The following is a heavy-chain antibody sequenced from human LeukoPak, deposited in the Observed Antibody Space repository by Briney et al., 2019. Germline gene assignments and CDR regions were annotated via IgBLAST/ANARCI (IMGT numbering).Heavy chain of an antibody. D-gene: IGHD3-22*01. J-gene: IGHJ4*02. CDR3: ASVYYDSSGYYYFDY. CDR1: GYTFTNYG. V-gene: IGHV1-18*01. CDR2: ISAYNGNT. Sequence: ASVKVSCKASGYTFTNYGISWVRQAPGQGLEWMGWISAYNGNTNYAQKLQGRVTMTTDTSTSTAYMELRSLRSDDTAVYYCASVYYDSSGYYYFDYWGQGTLVTVSS.